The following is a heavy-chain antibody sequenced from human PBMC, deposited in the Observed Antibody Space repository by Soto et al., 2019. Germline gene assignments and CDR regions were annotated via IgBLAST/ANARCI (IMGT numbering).Heavy chain of an antibody. D-gene: IGHD5-18*01. J-gene: IGHJ4*02. CDR1: GYTFTNNV. CDR3: AREVPYGYSRLDY. CDR2: VNAGNDNT. V-gene: IGHV1-3*01. Sequence: QVHLVQSGAEVKKPGASVKVSCKTSGYTFTNNVIHWVRQAPGQRLEWMGWVNAGNDNTKWSREFQGRLTLTKDTSAPTAYMELSSLTSEDTAIYFCAREVPYGYSRLDYWGQGNLVTVSS.